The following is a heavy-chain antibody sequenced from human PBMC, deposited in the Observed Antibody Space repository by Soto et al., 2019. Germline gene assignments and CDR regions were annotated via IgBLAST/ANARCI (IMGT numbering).Heavy chain of an antibody. CDR2: ISAYNGNT. D-gene: IGHD3-16*02. CDR3: ARDDDYIWGSYRYGTRDYYGVDV. CDR1: GYTLSSYG. Sequence: QVQLVQSGAEVKKPGASVKVSCKASGYTLSSYGISWVRQAPGQGLEWMGWISAYNGNTNYAQKFQGRVTMTTDTSKSTAYMELRSLRSDDTAVYYCARDDDYIWGSYRYGTRDYYGVDVWGQGTTVTVSS. J-gene: IGHJ6*02. V-gene: IGHV1-18*01.